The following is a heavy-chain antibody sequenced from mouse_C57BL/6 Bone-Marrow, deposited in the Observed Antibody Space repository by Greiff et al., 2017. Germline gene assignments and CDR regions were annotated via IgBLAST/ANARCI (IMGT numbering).Heavy chain of an antibody. CDR2: ISDGGSYT. CDR3: ASDYGGSFDY. D-gene: IGHD1-1*01. Sequence: EVKVVESGGGLVKPGGSLKLSCAASGFTFSSYAMSWVRQTPEKRLEWVATISDGGSYTYYPDNVKGRFTISRDNAKNNLYLQMSHLKSEDTAMYYCASDYGGSFDYWGQGTTLTVSA. J-gene: IGHJ2*01. CDR1: GFTFSSYA. V-gene: IGHV5-4*03.